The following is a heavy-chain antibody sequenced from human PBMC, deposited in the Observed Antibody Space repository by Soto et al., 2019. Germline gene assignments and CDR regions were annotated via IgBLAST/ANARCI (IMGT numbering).Heavy chain of an antibody. CDR1: GFSFSISP. CDR2: ISYDGTNK. J-gene: IGHJ4*02. Sequence: VGSLRLSCAASGFSFSISPMHWVRQAPGKGPEWVALISYDGTNKFYADSVKGRFTISRDNSKSTLYLQVDSLRPEDAAVYYCARDPKTSGGQHWAFNYFDSWGQGTLVTVSS. CDR3: ARDPKTSGGQHWAFNYFDS. V-gene: IGHV3-30-3*01. D-gene: IGHD7-27*01.